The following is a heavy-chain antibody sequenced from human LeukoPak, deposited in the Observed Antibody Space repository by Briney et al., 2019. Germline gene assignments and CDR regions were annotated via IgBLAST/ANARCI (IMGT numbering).Heavy chain of an antibody. CDR1: GGSISSSSYY. D-gene: IGHD5-18*01. Sequence: SETLSLTCTVSGGSISSSSYYWGWIRQPPGKGLEWIGSIYYSGSTYYNPSLKSRVTISVDTSKNQFSLKLSSVTAADTAVYXXXXXXXXXTAMVITWFDPWGQGTLVTVSS. CDR2: IYYSGST. CDR3: XXXXXXXTAMVITWFDP. J-gene: IGHJ5*02. V-gene: IGHV4-39*01.